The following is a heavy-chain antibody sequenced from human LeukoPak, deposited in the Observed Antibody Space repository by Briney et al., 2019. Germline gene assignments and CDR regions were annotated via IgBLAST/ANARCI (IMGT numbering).Heavy chain of an antibody. CDR3: ARDRGGGSYDY. J-gene: IGHJ4*02. CDR1: GFTFSSYW. V-gene: IGHV3-7*01. CDR2: IKEDGSQK. Sequence: GGSLRLSCAASGFTFSSYWMGWVRQAPGKGLDWVAKIKEDGSQKQYVDSLKGRFTISRDNAKNSLYLQTSSLRAEDTAVYYCARDRGGGSYDYWGQGTVVTVSS. D-gene: IGHD1-26*01.